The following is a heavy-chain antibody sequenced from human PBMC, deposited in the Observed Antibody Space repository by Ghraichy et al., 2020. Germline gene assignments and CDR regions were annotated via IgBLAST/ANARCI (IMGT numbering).Heavy chain of an antibody. J-gene: IGHJ4*02. V-gene: IGHV3-23*01. Sequence: GGSLRLSCAASGFTFSSYAMNWVRQAPGKGLEWVSGISGSGGNTYYADSVKGRFTISRDNSRNTLYLQMNSPRAEDTAVYYCAKVSGRSSNWPQNPIDYWGQGTLVTVSS. CDR1: GFTFSSYA. D-gene: IGHD6-13*01. CDR3: AKVSGRSSNWPQNPIDY. CDR2: ISGSGGNT.